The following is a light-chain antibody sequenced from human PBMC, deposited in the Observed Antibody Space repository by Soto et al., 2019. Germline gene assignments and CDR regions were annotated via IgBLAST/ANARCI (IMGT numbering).Light chain of an antibody. V-gene: IGKV3-20*01. CDR3: QQYGHARYS. J-gene: IGKJ2*03. CDR1: QSVDNRY. CDR2: DTS. Sequence: ETVLTQSPGTLSLSPGDRATLSCWASQSVDNRYLAWYQQIPGQAPRLLIYDTSSRATGVPDRVSASGSGTHFTLTISRLEPEDFAVYYCQQYGHARYSFGQGTKLEIK.